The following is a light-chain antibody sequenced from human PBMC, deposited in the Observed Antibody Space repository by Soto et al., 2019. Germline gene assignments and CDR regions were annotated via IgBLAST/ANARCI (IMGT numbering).Light chain of an antibody. CDR1: QSVSSSS. CDR2: GAS. V-gene: IGKV3-20*01. Sequence: EIVLTQSPGTLSLSPGERATLSCRASQSVSSSSLAWYQHKRGQAPRLLFHGASSRATGIPDRFSGSGSGTDFTLTISRLEPEDFAVYYCQQYGGSPRTFGQGTKVEVK. CDR3: QQYGGSPRT. J-gene: IGKJ1*01.